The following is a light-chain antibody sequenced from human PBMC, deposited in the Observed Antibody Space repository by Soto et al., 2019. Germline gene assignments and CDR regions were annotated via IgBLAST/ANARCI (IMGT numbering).Light chain of an antibody. J-gene: IGKJ2*01. CDR1: HSVSSIY. CDR2: GAS. V-gene: IGKV3-20*01. Sequence: EIVLTQSPGTLSLSPGERATLSCRASHSVSSIYLAWYQQQPGQAPRLLIYGASSRATGIPDRFSGSGSGTDFTVTISRLEPEDFAVYYCQQYGSSPPYTFGQGTKVEI. CDR3: QQYGSSPPYT.